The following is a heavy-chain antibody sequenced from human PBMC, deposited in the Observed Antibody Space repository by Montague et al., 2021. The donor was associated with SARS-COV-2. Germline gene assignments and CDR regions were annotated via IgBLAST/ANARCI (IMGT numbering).Heavy chain of an antibody. CDR1: GGSITGYY. D-gene: IGHD4-23*01. V-gene: IGHV4-59*01. J-gene: IGHJ3*02. CDR2: IYDGGAV. CDR3: VRDHPYGGPRGAYDI. Sequence: SETQSLTCTVSGGSITGYYWSWIRRSPGKGLEWIAYIYDGGAVNYNPSLGSRVTISTDTSKNQLSLKVNSVTAADTAVYYCVRDHPYGGPRGAYDIWGQGTMVTVSS.